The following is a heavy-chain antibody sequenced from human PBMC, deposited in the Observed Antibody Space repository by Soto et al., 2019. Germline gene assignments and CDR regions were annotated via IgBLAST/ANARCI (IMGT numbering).Heavy chain of an antibody. J-gene: IGHJ5*02. Sequence: SETLSLTCTVSGGSISSYYWSWIRQPPGKGLEWIGYIYYSGSTNYNPSLKSRVTISVDTSKNQFSLKLSSVTAADTAVYYCARDQGAYSIRNWFDPWGQGTLVTVSS. V-gene: IGHV4-59*01. CDR2: IYYSGST. D-gene: IGHD6-13*01. CDR3: ARDQGAYSIRNWFDP. CDR1: GGSISSYY.